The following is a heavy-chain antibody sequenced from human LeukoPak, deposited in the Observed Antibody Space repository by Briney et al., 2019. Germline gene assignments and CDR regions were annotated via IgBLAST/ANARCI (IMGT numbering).Heavy chain of an antibody. D-gene: IGHD6-13*01. Sequence: ASVKVSCKASGYIFTSYDINWVRQATGQGLEWMGWMNPNSGNTGYAQKFQGRVTMTRNTSISTAYMELSSLRSEDTAVYYCARGPRIAAAGDTYNWFDPWGQGTLVTVSS. CDR2: MNPNSGNT. V-gene: IGHV1-8*01. CDR3: ARGPRIAAAGDTYNWFDP. CDR1: GYIFTSYD. J-gene: IGHJ5*02.